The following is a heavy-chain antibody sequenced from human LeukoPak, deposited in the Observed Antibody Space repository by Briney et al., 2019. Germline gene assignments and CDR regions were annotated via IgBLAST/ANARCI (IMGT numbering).Heavy chain of an antibody. Sequence: GGSLRLSCAASGFTVSTNYMSWVRQAPGKGLEWVSVIYSGGSTYYADSVKGRFTISRDNSKNTLYLQMNSLRAEDSAVYYCAKNYGSGSSVKYYYYMDVWGKGTTVTVSS. J-gene: IGHJ6*03. CDR2: IYSGGST. CDR3: AKNYGSGSSVKYYYYMDV. D-gene: IGHD3-10*01. CDR1: GFTVSTNY. V-gene: IGHV3-66*01.